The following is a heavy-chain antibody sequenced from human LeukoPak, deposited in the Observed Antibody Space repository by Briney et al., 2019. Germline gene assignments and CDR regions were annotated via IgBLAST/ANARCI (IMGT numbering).Heavy chain of an antibody. CDR3: AREDYYDISGYDY. D-gene: IGHD3-22*01. V-gene: IGHV3-21*06. CDR2: ISSRSSYI. CDR1: GFTFSSYS. J-gene: IGHJ4*02. Sequence: GGSLRLSCAASGFTFSSYSMNWVRQAPGKGLEWVSSISSRSSYIYYADSVKGRFTISRDNAKNSLYLQMNSLRAEDTAVYYCAREDYYDISGYDYWGQGTLVTVSS.